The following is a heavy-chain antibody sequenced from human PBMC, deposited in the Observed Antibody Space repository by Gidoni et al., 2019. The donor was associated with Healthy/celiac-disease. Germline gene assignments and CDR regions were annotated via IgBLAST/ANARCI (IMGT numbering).Heavy chain of an antibody. CDR3: AREGVAGTCRYFQH. CDR1: GFTVSSNY. Sequence: EVQQVETGGGVIQPGGSLRLSCAASGFTVSSNYMSWVRQAPGKGLEWVSVIYSGGSTDYADSVKGRFTISRDNSKNTLYLQMNSLRAEDTAVYYCAREGVAGTCRYFQHWGQGTLVTVSS. CDR2: IYSGGST. D-gene: IGHD6-19*01. J-gene: IGHJ1*01. V-gene: IGHV3-53*02.